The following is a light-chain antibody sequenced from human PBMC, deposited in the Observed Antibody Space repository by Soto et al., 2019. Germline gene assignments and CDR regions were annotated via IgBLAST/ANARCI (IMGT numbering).Light chain of an antibody. CDR3: QQRSNSIT. CDR2: DAS. Sequence: EIVLTQSPATLSLSPGEGATLSCRTSQSVGNFLAWYQQKPGQAPRLLIYDASIRATGIPARFSGSGSGTDFTLTISSLEPEDFAVYRCQQRSNSITFGQGTRLEIK. CDR1: QSVGNF. V-gene: IGKV3-11*01. J-gene: IGKJ5*01.